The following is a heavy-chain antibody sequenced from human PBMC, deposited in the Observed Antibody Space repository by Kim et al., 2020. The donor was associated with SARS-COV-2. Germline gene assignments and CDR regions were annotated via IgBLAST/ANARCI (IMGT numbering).Heavy chain of an antibody. CDR3: AKPWSDYYDSSGYYLFDY. CDR1: GFTFSSYG. Sequence: GGSLRLSCAASGFTFSSYGMHWVRQAPGKGLEWVAVISYDGSNKYYADSVKGRFTISRDNSKNTLYLQMNSLRAEDTAVYYCAKPWSDYYDSSGYYLFDYWGQGTLVTVSS. D-gene: IGHD3-22*01. CDR2: ISYDGSNK. V-gene: IGHV3-30*18. J-gene: IGHJ4*02.